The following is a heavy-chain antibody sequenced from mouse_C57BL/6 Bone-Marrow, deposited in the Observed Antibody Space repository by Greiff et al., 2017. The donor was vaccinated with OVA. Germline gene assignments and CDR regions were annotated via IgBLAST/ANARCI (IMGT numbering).Heavy chain of an antibody. Sequence: EVQLVESGGGLVQPGGSLKLSCAASGFTFSDYGMAWVRQAPRKGPEWVAFISTLAYSIYYAYTVTGRFTLSRGNAKNTLYLEMSSLRSEDTAMDYCARQGLANFHGYYRGEGTTRTVSS. J-gene: IGHJ2*01. CDR3: ARQGLANFHGYY. CDR1: GFTFSDYG. D-gene: IGHD1-1*01. V-gene: IGHV5-15*01. CDR2: ISTLAYSI.